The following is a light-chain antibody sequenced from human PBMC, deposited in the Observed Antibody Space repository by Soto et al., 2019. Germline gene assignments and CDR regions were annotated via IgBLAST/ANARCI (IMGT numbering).Light chain of an antibody. CDR2: DAS. CDR1: QSVTNS. Sequence: EIVLTQSPATLSLSPGERATLSCRASQSVTNSLAWYQQIPGQAPRLLIYDASNRATGIPARFSGSGSGTDFTLTISRLEPEDFAVYHSQQRSIGRTFGGGTKVDIK. V-gene: IGKV3-11*01. J-gene: IGKJ4*01. CDR3: QQRSIGRT.